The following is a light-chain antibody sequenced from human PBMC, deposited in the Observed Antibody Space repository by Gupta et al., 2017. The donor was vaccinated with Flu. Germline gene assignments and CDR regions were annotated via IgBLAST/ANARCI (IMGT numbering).Light chain of an antibody. J-gene: IGKJ3*01. CDR1: RGSSTH. CDR3: QQYNDWSPT. Sequence: GETAPCSCTGSRGSSTHLVWYQQRPGQAPRLLMNGASTRAPGVPARFNGSGSGTDFTLTINSVQSEDFAVYYCQQYNDWSPTFGPGTRLDIK. CDR2: GAS. V-gene: IGKV3-15*01.